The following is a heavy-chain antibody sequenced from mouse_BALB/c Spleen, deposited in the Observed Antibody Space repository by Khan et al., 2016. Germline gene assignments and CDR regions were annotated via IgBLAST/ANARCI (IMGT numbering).Heavy chain of an antibody. Sequence: VQLKQSGAELVRPGALVKLSCTASDFHIKDYHLHWVKQRPEQGLKWIGCIDPANGNTIYDPNFQGKATMTGDTSSNTSYLQLSSLTSEDTAVYYCASDNYGYDYAMDYWGQGASVTVSS. CDR1: DFHIKDYH. D-gene: IGHD1-2*01. CDR2: IDPANGNT. J-gene: IGHJ4*01. CDR3: ASDNYGYDYAMDY. V-gene: IGHV14-1*02.